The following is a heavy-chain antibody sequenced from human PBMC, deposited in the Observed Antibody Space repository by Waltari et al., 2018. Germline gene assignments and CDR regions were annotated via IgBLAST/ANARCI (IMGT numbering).Heavy chain of an antibody. J-gene: IGHJ4*02. CDR2: IYRGCST. CDR1: GVTVSTNY. V-gene: IGHV3-53*01. D-gene: IGHD1-26*01. CDR3: ARDPSRSYPVDY. Sequence: EVQLVESGGGLIQPGGSLRLSCAASGVTVSTNYMTWVRQAPGKGLGLLSVIYRGCSTYYADSVKGRFTISRDNSKNTLYLQMNSLRAEDTAVYYCARDPSRSYPVDYWGQGTLVTVSS.